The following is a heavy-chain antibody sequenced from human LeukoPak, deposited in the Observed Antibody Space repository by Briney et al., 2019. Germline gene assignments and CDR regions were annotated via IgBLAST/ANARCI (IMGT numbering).Heavy chain of an antibody. Sequence: GGSLRLSCAASGFTFTTYALHWVRQAPGKGLEWVAYISYDGSVTYYADSVKGRFTISRGNSKNTLYLQMDGLRVEDTAVYYCARDGGGFRFLQWSQYVQFFDYWGQGSLVTVSS. J-gene: IGHJ4*02. CDR3: ARDGGGFRFLQWSQYVQFFDY. CDR2: ISYDGSVT. V-gene: IGHV3-30*04. D-gene: IGHD3-3*01. CDR1: GFTFTTYA.